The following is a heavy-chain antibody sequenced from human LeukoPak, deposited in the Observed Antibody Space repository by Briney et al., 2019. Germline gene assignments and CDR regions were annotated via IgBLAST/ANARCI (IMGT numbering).Heavy chain of an antibody. V-gene: IGHV3-21*01. CDR3: ARSFWGSYWEPDY. CDR1: GFTFSSYS. J-gene: IGHJ4*02. D-gene: IGHD3-16*01. Sequence: GGSLRLSCAASGFTFSSYSMNWVRQAPGKGLEWVSSISSSSSYIYYADSVKGRFTISRDNAKNSLYLQMNSLRAEDTAVYYCARSFWGSYWEPDYWGQGTLVTVSS. CDR2: ISSSSSYI.